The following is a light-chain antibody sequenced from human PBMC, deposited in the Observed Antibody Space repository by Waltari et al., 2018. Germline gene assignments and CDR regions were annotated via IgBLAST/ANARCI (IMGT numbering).Light chain of an antibody. Sequence: DLHLTPSPSFLSASMGDRVTIACRARQGITSNFAWYLQSPVTAPQLLIYAASTLQSGVPSTCIGSVSGTEFTLTISSLQPEAVATYDSKQLKSYPRTFGQGPKGEIK. CDR3: KQLKSYPRT. J-gene: IGKJ1*01. CDR1: QGITSN. V-gene: IGKV1-9*01. CDR2: AAS.